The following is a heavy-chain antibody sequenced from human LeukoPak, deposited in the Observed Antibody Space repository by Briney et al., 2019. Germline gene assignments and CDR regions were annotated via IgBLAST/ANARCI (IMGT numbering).Heavy chain of an antibody. Sequence: ASVKVSCKASGYTFTSYYMHWVRQAPGQGLEWMGIINPSGGSTSYAQKFQGRVTMTRDMSTSTVYMELSSLRSEDTAVYYCARSPKRELLFDYWGQGTLVTVSS. CDR3: ARSPKRELLFDY. J-gene: IGHJ4*02. CDR2: INPSGGST. D-gene: IGHD1-26*01. V-gene: IGHV1-46*01. CDR1: GYTFTSYY.